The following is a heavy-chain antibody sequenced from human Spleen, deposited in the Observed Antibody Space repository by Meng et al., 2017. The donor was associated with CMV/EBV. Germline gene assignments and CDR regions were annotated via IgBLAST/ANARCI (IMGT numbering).Heavy chain of an antibody. V-gene: IGHV3-23*03. CDR3: AKDTRTGGVALRPTGYGMDV. Sequence: ETLSLTCAASGFTFSSYWMHWVRQAPGKGLVWVSVIYSGGSSTSYADPVKGRFTISRDNSKNTLFLQMNSLRAGDTAVYYCAKDTRTGGVALRPTGYGMDVWGQGTTVTVS. CDR1: GFTFSSYW. CDR2: IYSGGSST. D-gene: IGHD6-6*01. J-gene: IGHJ6*02.